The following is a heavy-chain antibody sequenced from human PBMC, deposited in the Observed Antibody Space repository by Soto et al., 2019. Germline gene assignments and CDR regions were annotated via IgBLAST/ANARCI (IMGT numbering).Heavy chain of an antibody. CDR3: SGYLPSFSGMGNYYGMDV. CDR1: GFTFSSYA. Sequence: EVQLLESGGGLVQPGGSLRLSCAASGFTFSSYAMTWVRQAPGKGLEWVSTISASGGSTYYADSVKGRFTISRDSSKNTLYLQMNSLRAEDTAVYYCSGYLPSFSGMGNYYGMDVWGQGTTVTVSS. CDR2: ISASGGST. V-gene: IGHV3-23*01. J-gene: IGHJ6*02. D-gene: IGHD5-12*01.